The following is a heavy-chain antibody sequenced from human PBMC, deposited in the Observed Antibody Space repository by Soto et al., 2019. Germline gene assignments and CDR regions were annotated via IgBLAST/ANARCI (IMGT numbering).Heavy chain of an antibody. J-gene: IGHJ4*02. D-gene: IGHD3-10*01. V-gene: IGHV3-7*03. CDR3: AFGPSPRRGVRGVMTFDY. Sequence: XGSLRLSCPASGFTFSSYWMSWVRQAPGKGLEWVANIKQDGSEKYYVDSVKGRFTISRDNAKNSLYLQMNSLRAEDTAVYYCAFGPSPRRGVRGVMTFDYWGQETLVTVSS. CDR2: IKQDGSEK. CDR1: GFTFSSYW.